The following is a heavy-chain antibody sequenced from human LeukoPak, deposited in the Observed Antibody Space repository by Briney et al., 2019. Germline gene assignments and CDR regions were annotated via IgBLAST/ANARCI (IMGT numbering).Heavy chain of an antibody. D-gene: IGHD6-19*01. V-gene: IGHV4-34*01. CDR3: ARDVAAVAGPRWFDP. J-gene: IGHJ5*02. Sequence: SETLSLTCTVSGGSISSYYWSWIRQPPGKGLEWIGEINHSGSTNYNPSLKSRVTISVDTSKNQFSLKLSSVTAADTAVYYCARDVAAVAGPRWFDPWGQGTLVTVSS. CDR2: INHSGST. CDR1: GGSISSYY.